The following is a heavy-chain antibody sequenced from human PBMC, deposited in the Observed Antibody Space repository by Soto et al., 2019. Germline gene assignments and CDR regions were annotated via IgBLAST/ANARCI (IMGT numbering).Heavy chain of an antibody. V-gene: IGHV3-33*01. CDR2: IWYDGSNK. Sequence: QVQLVESGGGVVQPGRSLRLSCAASGFTFSSYGMHWVRQAPGKGLEWVAVIWYDGSNKYYADSVKGRFTISRDNSKNTLYLQMNSLRVEDTAVNYCARDTARAMVRIYYGMDVWGQGTTVTVSS. D-gene: IGHD3-10*01. CDR1: GFTFSSYG. CDR3: ARDTARAMVRIYYGMDV. J-gene: IGHJ6*02.